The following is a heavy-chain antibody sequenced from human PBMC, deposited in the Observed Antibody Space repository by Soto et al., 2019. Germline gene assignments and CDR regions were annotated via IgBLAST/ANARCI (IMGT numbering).Heavy chain of an antibody. CDR3: ARGGWYLTF. V-gene: IGHV4-59*11. CDR1: GGSITNHY. Sequence: QVQLQESGPGLVKPSETLSLTCTVSGGSITNHYWSWIRQPPGKGLEWIGYIYYSGSTNYNASLKSRVTLSVDTSKNQFSLKLTSVTAADTAVYYCARGGWYLTFWGHGSLVTVSS. CDR2: IYYSGST. J-gene: IGHJ2*01.